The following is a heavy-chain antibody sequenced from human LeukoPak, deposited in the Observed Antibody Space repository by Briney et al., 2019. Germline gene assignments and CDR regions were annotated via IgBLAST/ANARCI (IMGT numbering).Heavy chain of an antibody. Sequence: SETLSLTCTVSGGSISSYSWSWIRQPPGKGLEWIGNIYYSGSTNYNPSLKSRVTISVDTSKNQFSLKLSSVTAADTAVYYCARLTGEYSFGAFDYWGQGTLVTVSS. D-gene: IGHD5-18*01. J-gene: IGHJ4*02. CDR3: ARLTGEYSFGAFDY. CDR2: IYYSGST. V-gene: IGHV4-59*01. CDR1: GGSISSYS.